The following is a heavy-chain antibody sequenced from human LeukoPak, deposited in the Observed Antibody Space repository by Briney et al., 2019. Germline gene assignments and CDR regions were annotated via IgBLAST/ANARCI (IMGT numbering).Heavy chain of an antibody. CDR2: IKEDGTET. CDR3: AKEGRSLQTY. CDR1: GFMFSSNW. J-gene: IGHJ4*02. V-gene: IGHV3-7*03. D-gene: IGHD5-24*01. Sequence: GGSLRLSCAASGFMFSSNWMSWVRLAPGKGLEWVANIKEDGTETYYVDSVKGRFTISRDNAKNSLYLQMNSLRVEDTAVYYCAKEGRSLQTYWGQGTLVSVSS.